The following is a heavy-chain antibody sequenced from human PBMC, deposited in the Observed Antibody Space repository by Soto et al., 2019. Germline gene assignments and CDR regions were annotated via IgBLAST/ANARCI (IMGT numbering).Heavy chain of an antibody. J-gene: IGHJ4*02. V-gene: IGHV3-74*01. D-gene: IGHD3-10*01. Sequence: LRLSCAASGFTFSSYWMHWVRQAPGKGLVWVSRINSDGSSTSYADSVKGRLTISRDNAKNTLYLQMNSLRAEDTAVYYCTFGDSLYYWTQRTLVTVSA. CDR1: GFTFSSYW. CDR3: TFGDSLYY. CDR2: INSDGSST.